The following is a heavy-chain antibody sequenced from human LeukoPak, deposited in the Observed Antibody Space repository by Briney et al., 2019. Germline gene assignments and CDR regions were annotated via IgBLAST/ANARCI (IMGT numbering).Heavy chain of an antibody. CDR1: GGSIGSYY. J-gene: IGHJ5*02. CDR3: GGGRGGGDWFDP. D-gene: IGHD3-10*01. Sequence: SETLSLTCAVSGGSIGSYYWSWIRQPPGKGLERIGYIHDSGNTKYNPSLKSRVTMSVDTSRNHLSLKLTSVTAADTAVYYCGGGRGGGDWFDPWGQGTLVTVSS. CDR2: IHDSGNT. V-gene: IGHV4-59*01.